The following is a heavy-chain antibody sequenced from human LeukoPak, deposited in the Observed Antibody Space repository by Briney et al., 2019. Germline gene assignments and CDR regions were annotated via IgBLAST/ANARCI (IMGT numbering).Heavy chain of an antibody. J-gene: IGHJ6*04. CDR2: MNPNSGGS. Sequence: ASVKVSCKASGYTFTSYSINWVRQATGQGLEWMGWMNPNSGGSGPAQKFQGRVTMTRATSISTAYMELSRLRSDDTAVYYCARDFCGGDCYSRSTYMDVWGKGTTVTVSS. D-gene: IGHD2-21*02. V-gene: IGHV1-2*02. CDR3: ARDFCGGDCYSRSTYMDV. CDR1: GYTFTSYS.